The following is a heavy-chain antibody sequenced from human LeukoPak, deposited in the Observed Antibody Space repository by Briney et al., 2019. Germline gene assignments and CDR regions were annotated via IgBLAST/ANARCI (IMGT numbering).Heavy chain of an antibody. CDR1: GYSFTSYW. J-gene: IGHJ4*02. D-gene: IGHD3-10*01. Sequence: ESLKISRKGSGYSFTSYWIDLVRQMPGKGLEWMGIIYRSDSDTRYSQSFQGQVTMSADKSISTAYLQWSSLKAADTAMYYCARHDGSGVFDYWGQGTLVTVSS. CDR3: ARHDGSGVFDY. CDR2: IYRSDSDT. V-gene: IGHV5-51*01.